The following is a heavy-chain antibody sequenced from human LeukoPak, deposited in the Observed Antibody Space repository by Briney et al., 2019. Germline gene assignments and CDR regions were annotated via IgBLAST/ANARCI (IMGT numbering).Heavy chain of an antibody. D-gene: IGHD4-17*01. CDR1: GGTFSSYA. Sequence: GASVKVSCKASGGTFSSYAIGWVRQAPGQGREWMGGIIPIFGTANYAQKFQGRATITADESTSTAYMELSSLRSEDTAVYYCARGGGGGDPSYYMDVWGKGTTVTVSS. V-gene: IGHV1-69*13. J-gene: IGHJ6*03. CDR2: IIPIFGTA. CDR3: ARGGGGGDPSYYMDV.